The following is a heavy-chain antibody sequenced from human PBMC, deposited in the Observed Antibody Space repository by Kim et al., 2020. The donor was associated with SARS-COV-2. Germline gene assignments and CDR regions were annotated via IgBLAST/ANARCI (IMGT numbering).Heavy chain of an antibody. D-gene: IGHD6-6*01. CDR1: GFTFDDYA. Sequence: GGSLRLSCAASGFTFDDYAMHWVRQAPGKGLEWVSGISWNSLSKGYADSVRGRFTISRDNAKNSLYLQMNSLRAEDTAIYYCAKEAARTYYYYYGMDAWGQGATGTVSS. J-gene: IGHJ6*02. CDR2: ISWNSLSK. CDR3: AKEAARTYYYYYGMDA. V-gene: IGHV3-9*01.